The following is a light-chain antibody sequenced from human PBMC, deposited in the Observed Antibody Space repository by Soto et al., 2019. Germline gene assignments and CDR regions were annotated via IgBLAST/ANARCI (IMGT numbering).Light chain of an antibody. J-gene: IGLJ1*01. V-gene: IGLV2-14*01. Sequence: QSALTQPASVSGSPGQSITISCTGSGRDIGAYDYVSWYQQHPGKAPKLLIYGVKNRPSGVSYRFSASKSAFTASLTISGLQAEDEAHYYCNSYTSRYTFVLGTGTKVTVL. CDR3: NSYTSRYTFV. CDR1: GRDIGAYDY. CDR2: GVK.